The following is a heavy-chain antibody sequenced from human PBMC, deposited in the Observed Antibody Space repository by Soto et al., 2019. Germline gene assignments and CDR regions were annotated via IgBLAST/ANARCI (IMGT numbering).Heavy chain of an antibody. CDR2: ISSSSSTI. D-gene: IGHD2-21*02. J-gene: IGHJ4*02. CDR1: GFTFSSYS. V-gene: IGHV3-48*02. CDR3: ARDQRAYCGGDCPLGVDY. Sequence: PGGSLRLSCAASGFTFSSYSMNWVRQAPGKGLEWVSYISSSSSTIYYADSVKGRFTISRDNAKNSLYLQMNSLRDEDTAVYYCARDQRAYCGGDCPLGVDYWGQGTLVTVS.